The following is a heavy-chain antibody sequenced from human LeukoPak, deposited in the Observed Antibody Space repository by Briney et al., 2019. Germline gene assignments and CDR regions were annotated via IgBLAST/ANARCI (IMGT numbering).Heavy chain of an antibody. J-gene: IGHJ4*02. CDR2: IYYSGST. D-gene: IGHD6-19*01. V-gene: IGHV4-59*08. CDR1: GGSISSYY. Sequence: ASETLSFTCTVSGGSISSYYWNWIRQPPGKGLEWIGYIYYSGSTNYNPSLKSRVTISVDTSKNQFSLKLSSVTAAYTAVYFCARQLRGEAVAGHLQPFDYWGQGTLVTVSS. CDR3: ARQLRGEAVAGHLQPFDY.